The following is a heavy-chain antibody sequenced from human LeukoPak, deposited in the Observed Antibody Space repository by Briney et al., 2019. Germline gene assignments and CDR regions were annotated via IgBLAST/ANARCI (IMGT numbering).Heavy chain of an antibody. CDR1: GYSISSGYY. D-gene: IGHD6-19*01. CDR2: IYYSGST. Sequence: PSETLSLTCTVSGYSISSGYYWDWIRQPPGKGLEWIGSIYYSGSTYYNPSLKSLVTISVDTSKNQFSLKLSSVTAADTAVYYCAREPLGGWDDYWGQGTLVTVSS. V-gene: IGHV4-38-2*02. J-gene: IGHJ4*02. CDR3: AREPLGGWDDY.